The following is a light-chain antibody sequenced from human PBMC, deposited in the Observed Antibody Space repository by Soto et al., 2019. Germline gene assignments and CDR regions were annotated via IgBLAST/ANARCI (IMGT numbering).Light chain of an antibody. CDR2: GAS. CDR3: QQSGSSPPIT. Sequence: ELVLTQSPGTLSLSPGERYTRPCMAIQSVSFTYLSWYQQKPGQAPMLLIYGASSRATGIPDRFSGIGSGTDFTLPISRLEPEDFAVYYCQQSGSSPPITFGQGTRLDIK. CDR1: QSVSFTY. J-gene: IGKJ5*01. V-gene: IGKV3-20*01.